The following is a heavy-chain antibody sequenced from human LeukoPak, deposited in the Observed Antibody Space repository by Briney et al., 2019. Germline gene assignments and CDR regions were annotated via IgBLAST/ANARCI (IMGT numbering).Heavy chain of an antibody. CDR2: ISGSGGST. J-gene: IGHJ4*02. V-gene: IGHV3-23*01. D-gene: IGHD3-3*01. CDR1: GFTFSSYA. CDR3: ANNLEWLLYFDY. Sequence: GGSLRLSCAASGFTFSSYAMSWVRQVPGKGLEWVSAISGSGGSTYYADSVKGRFTISRDNSKNTLYLQMNSLRAEDTAVYYCANNLEWLLYFDYWGQGTLVTVSS.